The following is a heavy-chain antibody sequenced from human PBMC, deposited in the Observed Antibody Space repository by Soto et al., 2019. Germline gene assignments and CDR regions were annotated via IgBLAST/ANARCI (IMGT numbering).Heavy chain of an antibody. Sequence: PGGSLRLSCAASGFRFTSSCMSWVRQAPGKGLEWVAHINQNGGQKYYVDSAKGRFTISRDNDKTSLYLQMNSLRVEDTDVFYCVTWADAADEDYFHHWGQGTLVTVSS. CDR3: VTWADAADEDYFHH. CDR1: GFRFTSSC. D-gene: IGHD3-16*01. V-gene: IGHV3-7*01. CDR2: INQNGGQK. J-gene: IGHJ1*01.